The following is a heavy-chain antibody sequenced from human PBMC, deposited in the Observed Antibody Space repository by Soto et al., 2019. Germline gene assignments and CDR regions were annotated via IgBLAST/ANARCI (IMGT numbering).Heavy chain of an antibody. V-gene: IGHV1-18*01. J-gene: IGHJ5*02. Sequence: EASVKVSCKASGYTFSIYGINWVRQAPGQGLEWMGWTRPNNGNTKYAQNLQGRVTMTTDTSTSTAYMELRSLRSDDTAVYYCARDFKYYYGSGSYYNVRYNWFDPWGQGTLVTVSS. CDR1: GYTFSIYG. CDR2: TRPNNGNT. D-gene: IGHD3-10*01. CDR3: ARDFKYYYGSGSYYNVRYNWFDP.